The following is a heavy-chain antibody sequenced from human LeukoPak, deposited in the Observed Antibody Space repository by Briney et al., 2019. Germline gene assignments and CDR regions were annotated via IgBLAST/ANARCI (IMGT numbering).Heavy chain of an antibody. CDR1: GFTFSSYA. Sequence: GRSLRLSCAASGFTFSSYAMHWVRQAPGKGLEWVAVISYDGSNKYYANSVKGRFTISRDNSKNTLYLQMNSLRAEDTAVYYLGEGDNLGVPAAIMGGFFGYLGPGTLVTVSS. CDR2: ISYDGSNK. CDR3: GEGDNLGVPAAIMGGFFGY. V-gene: IGHV3-30*04. J-gene: IGHJ4*02. D-gene: IGHD2-2*02.